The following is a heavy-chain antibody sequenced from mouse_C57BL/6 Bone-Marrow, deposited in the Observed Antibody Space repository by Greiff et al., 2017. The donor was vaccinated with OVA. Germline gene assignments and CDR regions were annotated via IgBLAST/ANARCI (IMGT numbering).Heavy chain of an antibody. CDR3: ARERGAY. J-gene: IGHJ3*01. CDR1: GFTFSSYA. Sequence: EVQLQESGGGLVKPGGSLKLSCAASGFTFSSYAMSWVRQTPGKRLEWVATISDGGSYTYYPDNVKGRFTISRDNAKNNLSLQMSHLKSEDTAMYYCARERGAYWGQGTLVTVSA. CDR2: ISDGGSYT. V-gene: IGHV5-4*01.